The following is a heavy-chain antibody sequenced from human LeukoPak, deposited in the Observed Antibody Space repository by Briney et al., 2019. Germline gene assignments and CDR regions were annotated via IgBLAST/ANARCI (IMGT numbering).Heavy chain of an antibody. D-gene: IGHD2/OR15-2a*01. CDR1: GFTVSSNY. CDR3: ARDLVLLRGY. Sequence: GGSPRLSCAASGFTVSSNYMSWVRQAPGKGLEWVSVIYSDGSTYYADSVKGRFTISRDNSKNTLYLQMNSLRAEDTAVYYCARDLVLLRGYWGQGTLVTVSS. V-gene: IGHV3-66*01. J-gene: IGHJ4*02. CDR2: IYSDGST.